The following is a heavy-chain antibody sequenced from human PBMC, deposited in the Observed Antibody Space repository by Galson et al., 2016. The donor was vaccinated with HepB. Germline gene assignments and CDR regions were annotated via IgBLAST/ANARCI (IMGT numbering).Heavy chain of an antibody. D-gene: IGHD5-24*01. Sequence: SLRLSCAASGFPFSVYWMSWVRQAPGKGLEWVANIAQDGGERYYVDSVKGRFTISKDNAKNSLYLQMNSLRVDDTATYYCTRGWQAAWLQGQNVLDYWGPGTVVTVSS. CDR3: TRGWQAAWLQGQNVLDY. CDR1: GFPFSVYW. J-gene: IGHJ4*02. CDR2: IAQDGGER. V-gene: IGHV3-7*04.